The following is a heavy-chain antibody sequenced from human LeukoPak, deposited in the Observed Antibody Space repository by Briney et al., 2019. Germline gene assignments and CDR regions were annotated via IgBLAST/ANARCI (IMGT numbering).Heavy chain of an antibody. Sequence: AGGSLRLSCAASGFTFDDYAMHWVRQAPGKGLEWVSLISWDGGSTYYADSVKGRFTISRDNSKNTLYLQMNSLRAEDTAVYFCASQKENFYDSSGNNWGQGTLVTVSS. CDR1: GFTFDDYA. D-gene: IGHD3-22*01. CDR2: ISWDGGST. V-gene: IGHV3-43D*04. J-gene: IGHJ4*02. CDR3: ASQKENFYDSSGNN.